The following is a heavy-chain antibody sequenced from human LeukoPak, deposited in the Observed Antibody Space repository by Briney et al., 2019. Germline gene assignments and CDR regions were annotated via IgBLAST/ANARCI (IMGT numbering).Heavy chain of an antibody. CDR2: VSGSGGST. CDR3: AKSSYYDSSGYYREYYFDY. D-gene: IGHD3-22*01. CDR1: GFTFSSYA. V-gene: IGHV3-23*01. J-gene: IGHJ4*02. Sequence: GGALRLSCAASGFTFSSYAMSWVRQAPGKGLEWVSSVSGSGGSTYYADSVKGRFTISRDNSKSTLFLQMNSLRAEDTAVYYCAKSSYYDSSGYYREYYFDYWGQGTLVTVSS.